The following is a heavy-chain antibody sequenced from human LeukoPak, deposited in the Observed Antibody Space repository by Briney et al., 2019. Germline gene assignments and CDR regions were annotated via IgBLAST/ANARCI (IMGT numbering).Heavy chain of an antibody. Sequence: GGSLRLSCAASGFTFGSYSMNWVRQAPGKGLEWVSSISSSSSYIYYADSVKGRFTISRDNAKNSLYLQMNSLRAEDTAVYYCARRVAGLFDYWGQGTLVTVSS. CDR2: ISSSSSYI. CDR1: GFTFGSYS. CDR3: ARRVAGLFDY. V-gene: IGHV3-21*01. J-gene: IGHJ4*02. D-gene: IGHD6-19*01.